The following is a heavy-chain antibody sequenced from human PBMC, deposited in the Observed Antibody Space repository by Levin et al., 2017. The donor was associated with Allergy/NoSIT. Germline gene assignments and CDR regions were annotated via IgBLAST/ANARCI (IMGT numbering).Heavy chain of an antibody. CDR2: ISTSGVST. V-gene: IGHV3-23*01. CDR3: AKAYSSIWQFDY. D-gene: IGHD6-13*01. CDR1: GFTFSSYA. Sequence: ETLSLTCAASGFTFSSYAMTWVRQAPGKGLEWVSSISTSGVSTYYADSVKGRFTISRDNSKNTLYLQMNSLRAEDTALYYCAKAYSSIWQFDYWGQGTLVTVSS. J-gene: IGHJ4*02.